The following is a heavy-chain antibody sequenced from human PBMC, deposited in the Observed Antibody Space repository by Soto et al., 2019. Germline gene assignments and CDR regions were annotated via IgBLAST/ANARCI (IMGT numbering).Heavy chain of an antibody. D-gene: IGHD7-27*01. CDR1: GYTFTSYY. CDR2: MSSNSGDT. J-gene: IGHJ4*02. V-gene: IGHV1-8*01. Sequence: QVQLVQSGAEIKKPGASVKVSCNVSGYTFTSYYINWVRQAPGQGFEWMGWMSSNSGDTGYAQKIQDSVTMTRNTAIRTAYMELSSLRSEATAVYYCARGPPTWGFDYWGQGTLVTVSS. CDR3: ARGPPTWGFDY.